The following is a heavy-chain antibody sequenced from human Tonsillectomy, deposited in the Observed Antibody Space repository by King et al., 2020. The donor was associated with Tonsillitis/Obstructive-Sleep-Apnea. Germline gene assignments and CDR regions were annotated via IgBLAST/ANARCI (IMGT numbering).Heavy chain of an antibody. Sequence: VQLVESGGGVVQPGRSLRLSCAASGFTFSSYAMHWVRQAPGKGLEWVAVISFDGSNKYYADSVKGRFTISRDNSKNTLFLQMNSLRAEDTAVYYCARGGMHVSGLRLRHWFDPWGQGTLVTVSS. J-gene: IGHJ5*02. V-gene: IGHV3-30*01. D-gene: IGHD5-12*01. CDR3: ARGGMHVSGLRLRHWFDP. CDR1: GFTFSSYA. CDR2: ISFDGSNK.